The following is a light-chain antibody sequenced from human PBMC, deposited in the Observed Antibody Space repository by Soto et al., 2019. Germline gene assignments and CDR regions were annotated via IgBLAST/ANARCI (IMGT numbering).Light chain of an antibody. CDR1: QNVGTY. Sequence: EIVLTQSPDTLSLSPGERATLSCRASQNVGTYLTWFQQQPGQAPRRLIYDASTRVSGVPARFSGSGSGTDFTLTISVLEHEDFAVYYGQHCSKWPMYTFGQGTKLEIK. J-gene: IGKJ2*01. CDR2: DAS. CDR3: QHCSKWPMYT. V-gene: IGKV3-11*01.